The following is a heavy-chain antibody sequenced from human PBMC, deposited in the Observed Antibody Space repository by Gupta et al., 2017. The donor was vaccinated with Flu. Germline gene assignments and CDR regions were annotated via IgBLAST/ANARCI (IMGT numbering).Heavy chain of an antibody. Sequence: VQLVESGGGLVKTGGSLRLSCAASGFTSSNAWMSWVRQAPGKGLEWVGRIKSKTDGGTTDYAAPVKGRFTISRDDSKNTLYQQMNSLKTEDTAVYYCTAHDRAYYGPEYWGQGTLVTVSS. D-gene: IGHD2-21*01. CDR1: GFTSSNAW. CDR3: TAHDRAYYGPEY. V-gene: IGHV3-15*01. CDR2: IKSKTDGGTT. J-gene: IGHJ4*02.